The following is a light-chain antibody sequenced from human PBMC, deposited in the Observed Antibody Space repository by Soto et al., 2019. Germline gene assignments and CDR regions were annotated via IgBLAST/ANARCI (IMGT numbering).Light chain of an antibody. J-gene: IGKJ5*01. CDR3: QQRSNWPPIT. CDR2: DAS. Sequence: EIVLTQSPATLSLSPGERATLSCRASQSVSSYLAWYQQKPGQAPRLLIYDASNRATGIPARFSGSGSGTDFTLTSSSLEPEDFVVYYCQQRSNWPPITFGQGTRLEIK. V-gene: IGKV3-11*01. CDR1: QSVSSY.